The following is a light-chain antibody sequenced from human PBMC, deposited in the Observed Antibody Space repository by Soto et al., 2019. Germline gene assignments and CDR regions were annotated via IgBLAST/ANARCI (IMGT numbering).Light chain of an antibody. Sequence: EIVLTQSPGTLSLSPGERATLSCRASQSVSSNYLAWYQQKPGQAPRLLIYGASTRATGIPARFSGSGSGTEFTLTISSLQPDDFATYYCQQYSSYPSLTFGGGTKV. CDR3: QQYSSYPSLT. J-gene: IGKJ4*01. CDR2: GAS. V-gene: IGKV3-20*01. CDR1: QSVSSNY.